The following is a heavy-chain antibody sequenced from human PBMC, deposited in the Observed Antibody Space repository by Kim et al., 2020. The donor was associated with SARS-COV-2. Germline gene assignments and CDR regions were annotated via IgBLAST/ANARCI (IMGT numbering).Heavy chain of an antibody. Sequence: SETLSLTCAVYGGSFSGYYWSWIRQPPGKGLEWIGEINHSGSTNYNPSLKNRVTISVDTSKNQFSLKLSSVTAADTAVYYCARAGYRELLLYWGQGTLVTVSS. J-gene: IGHJ4*02. CDR2: INHSGST. CDR1: GGSFSGYY. V-gene: IGHV4-34*01. D-gene: IGHD1-26*01. CDR3: ARAGYRELLLY.